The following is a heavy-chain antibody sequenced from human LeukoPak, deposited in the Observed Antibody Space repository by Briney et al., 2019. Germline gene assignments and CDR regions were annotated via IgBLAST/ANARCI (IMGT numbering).Heavy chain of an antibody. CDR1: GFTFSPFW. Sequence: GGSLRLSCAASGFTFSPFWMTWVRQAPGKGLEWVANINGDGSAKYFVDSVKGRFTISRDDAKNTLYLLMNSLGDEDTAVYYCGILPPGYWGQGTQVTVS. CDR3: GILPPGY. CDR2: INGDGSAK. J-gene: IGHJ4*02. V-gene: IGHV3-7*01. D-gene: IGHD2-8*02.